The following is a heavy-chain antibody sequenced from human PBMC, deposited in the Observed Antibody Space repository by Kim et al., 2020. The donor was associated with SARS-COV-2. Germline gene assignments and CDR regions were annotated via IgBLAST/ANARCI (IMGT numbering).Heavy chain of an antibody. CDR1: GGSFSGYY. CDR3: ARETIRYYDILTGYFDAFDI. J-gene: IGHJ3*02. Sequence: SETLSLTCAVYGGSFSGYYWSWIRQPPGKGLEWIGEINHSGSTNYNPSLKSRVTISVDTSKNQFSLKLSSVTAADTAVYYCARETIRYYDILTGYFDAFDIWGQGTMVTVSS. D-gene: IGHD3-9*01. V-gene: IGHV4-34*01. CDR2: INHSGST.